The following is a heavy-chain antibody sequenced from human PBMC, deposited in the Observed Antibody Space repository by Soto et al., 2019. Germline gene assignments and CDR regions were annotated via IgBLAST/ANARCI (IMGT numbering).Heavy chain of an antibody. Sequence: PGGSLRLSCAASGFTFGSYGMHWFRQAPGKGLEWVAVISYDGSNKYYADSVKGRFTISRDNSKNTLYLQMNSLRAEDTAVYYCAKGNGPEIRSYYGMDVWGQGTTVTVSS. J-gene: IGHJ6*02. CDR2: ISYDGSNK. V-gene: IGHV3-30*18. CDR1: GFTFGSYG. CDR3: AKGNGPEIRSYYGMDV.